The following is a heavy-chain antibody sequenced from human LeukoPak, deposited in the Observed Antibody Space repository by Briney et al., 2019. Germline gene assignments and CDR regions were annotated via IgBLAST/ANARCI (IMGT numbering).Heavy chain of an antibody. CDR3: ARDYYDSSGYRPMDV. D-gene: IGHD3-22*01. Sequence: GGTLRLSCAASGFTFSSFGMSWVRQAPGKGLEWVSSISSSSSYIYYADSVKGRFTISRDNAKNSLYLQMDSLRAEDTAVYYCARDYYDSSGYRPMDVWGKGTTVTASS. V-gene: IGHV3-21*01. J-gene: IGHJ6*04. CDR1: GFTFSSFG. CDR2: ISSSSSYI.